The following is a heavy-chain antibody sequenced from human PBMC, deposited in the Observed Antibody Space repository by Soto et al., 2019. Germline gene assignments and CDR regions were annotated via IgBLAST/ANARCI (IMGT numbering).Heavy chain of an antibody. Sequence: EVQLAESGGGLAQPGGSLRLSCAASGFTLSGYAMDWVRQAPGKGLEYVSGISSNGVGTYYANSVQGRFTISRDNSKNPVYLQTGSLRPEDMAVYYCARRARPDFYYMDVWGKGTTVTVS. V-gene: IGHV3-64*01. CDR3: ARRARPDFYYMDV. CDR2: ISSNGVGT. CDR1: GFTLSGYA. J-gene: IGHJ6*03. D-gene: IGHD6-6*01.